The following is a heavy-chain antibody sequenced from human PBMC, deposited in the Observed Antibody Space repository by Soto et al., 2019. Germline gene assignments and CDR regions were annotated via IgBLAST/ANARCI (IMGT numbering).Heavy chain of an antibody. CDR2: ISGGSVST. Sequence: EEQLLESGGGLVQPGGSLRLSCAASGFTFSSSAMSWVRQAPGKGLEWVSSISGGSVSTYYADSVKGRFTISRDNSKNTLYVQMNSLRAEDTALYYCAKGVRAVAGAMDVWGQGTTVTVSS. CDR3: AKGVRAVAGAMDV. CDR1: GFTFSSSA. J-gene: IGHJ6*02. V-gene: IGHV3-23*01. D-gene: IGHD6-19*01.